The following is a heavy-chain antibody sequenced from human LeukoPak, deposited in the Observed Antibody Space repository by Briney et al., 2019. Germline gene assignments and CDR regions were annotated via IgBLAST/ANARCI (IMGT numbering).Heavy chain of an antibody. Sequence: GGSLRLSCAASGFTFSNYWMSWVRQAPGKGLEWVANIEQDGSGKYYVDSVKGRFTISRDNSKNTLYLQMNSLRAEDTAVYYCARHSDYDFWSGYSYYFDYWGQGTLVTVSS. V-gene: IGHV3-7*03. CDR2: IEQDGSGK. J-gene: IGHJ4*02. CDR1: GFTFSNYW. CDR3: ARHSDYDFWSGYSYYFDY. D-gene: IGHD3-3*01.